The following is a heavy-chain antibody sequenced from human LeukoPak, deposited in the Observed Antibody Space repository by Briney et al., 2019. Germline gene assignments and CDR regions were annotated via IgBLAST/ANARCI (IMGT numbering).Heavy chain of an antibody. CDR2: MNPNSGNT. Sequence: ASVKVSCKASGSTFSSYDIHWVRQASGPGLEWMGWMNPNSGNTVYAQKVQGIDTITRNTSMNTAYLELRSLKSEDTAVYYCARAVTAAGPFDYWGQGALVSVSS. J-gene: IGHJ4*02. CDR1: GSTFSSYD. V-gene: IGHV1-8*01. D-gene: IGHD6-13*01. CDR3: ARAVTAAGPFDY.